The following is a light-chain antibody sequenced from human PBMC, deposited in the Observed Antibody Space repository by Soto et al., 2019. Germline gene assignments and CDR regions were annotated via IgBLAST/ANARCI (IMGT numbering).Light chain of an antibody. CDR1: QTISKY. J-gene: IGKJ3*01. Sequence: DIQMTQSPSSLSASVGDRVTITCRASQTISKYLNWYQRKPGKAPKLLIYAASTLQSGVPSRFSGSESGTEFTLTISSLQPDDFGDYICQQSYKTPLTFGPGTKVEIK. CDR2: AAS. V-gene: IGKV1-39*01. CDR3: QQSYKTPLT.